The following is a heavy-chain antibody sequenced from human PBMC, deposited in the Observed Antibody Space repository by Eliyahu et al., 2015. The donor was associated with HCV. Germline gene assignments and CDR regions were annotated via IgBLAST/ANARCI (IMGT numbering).Heavy chain of an antibody. J-gene: IGHJ6*02. D-gene: IGHD3-22*01. CDR1: GFTFSCXW. CDR3: ARVVGDSSGYPPYYYYGMDV. Sequence: EVQLVESGGGLVQPGGSLRLSCAXXGFTFSCXWXXWVRRAPGXGLEWVANIKQDGSEKYYVDSVKGRFTISRDNAKNSLYLQMNSLRAEDTAVYYCARVVGDSSGYPPYYYYGMDVWGQGTTVTVSS. V-gene: IGHV3-7*01. CDR2: IKQDGSEK.